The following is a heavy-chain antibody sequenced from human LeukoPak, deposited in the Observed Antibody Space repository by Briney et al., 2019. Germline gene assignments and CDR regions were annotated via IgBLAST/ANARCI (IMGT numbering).Heavy chain of an antibody. V-gene: IGHV4-59*01. D-gene: IGHD3-10*01. CDR2: IYHSGTT. J-gene: IGHJ4*02. CDR1: GGSISNYY. CDR3: ARGDYYFDD. Sequence: SETLSLTCTVSGGSISNYYWTWIRQPPGKGLEWIGYIYHSGTTNYNPSLKSRVTISVDTSKNQFSLKLNSVTAADTAVYYCARGDYYFDDWGQGTLVTASS.